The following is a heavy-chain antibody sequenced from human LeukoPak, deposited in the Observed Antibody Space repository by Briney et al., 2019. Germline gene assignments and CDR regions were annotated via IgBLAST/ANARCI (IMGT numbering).Heavy chain of an antibody. CDR1: GGSISSYY. Sequence: SETLSLTCPVSGGSISSYYWSWIRQPPGKGLEWIGYIYYSGSTNYNPSLKSRVTISVDTSKNQFSLKLSSVTAADTAVYYCARGDYDFWSGYPTDYYFDYRGQGTLVTVSS. D-gene: IGHD3-3*01. CDR3: ARGDYDFWSGYPTDYYFDY. CDR2: IYYSGST. V-gene: IGHV4-59*01. J-gene: IGHJ4*02.